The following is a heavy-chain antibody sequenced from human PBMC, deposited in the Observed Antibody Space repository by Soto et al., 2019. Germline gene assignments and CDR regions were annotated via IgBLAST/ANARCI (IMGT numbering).Heavy chain of an antibody. D-gene: IGHD2-2*01. J-gene: IGHJ6*02. Sequence: KASETLSLTCTVSGGSISSYYWSWIRQPPGKGLEWIGYIYYSGSTNYNPSLKSRVTISVDTSKNQFSLKLSSVTAADTAVYYCARGGYCSSTSCLESYYYYYGMDVWGQGTTVTVSS. CDR3: ARGGYCSSTSCLESYYYYYGMDV. CDR1: GGSISSYY. V-gene: IGHV4-59*01. CDR2: IYYSGST.